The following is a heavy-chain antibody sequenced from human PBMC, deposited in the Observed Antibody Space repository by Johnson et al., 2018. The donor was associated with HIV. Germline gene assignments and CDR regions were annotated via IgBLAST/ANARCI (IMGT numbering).Heavy chain of an antibody. V-gene: IGHV3-20*04. CDR3: ARDGPRRDAYDI. Sequence: VHLVESGGGLVQPGGSLRLSCATSGFTFDDYGMSWVRQVPGKGLEWVSGINWDGDRTGYADSVKGRFTISRDNAKNSLYLQINGLRAEDMAVYYCARDGPRRDAYDIWGQGTLVTVSS. CDR1: GFTFDDYG. CDR2: INWDGDRT. J-gene: IGHJ3*02.